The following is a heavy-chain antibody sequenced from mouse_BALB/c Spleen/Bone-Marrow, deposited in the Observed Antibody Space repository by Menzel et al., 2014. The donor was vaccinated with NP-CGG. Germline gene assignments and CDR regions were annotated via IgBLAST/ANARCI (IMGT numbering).Heavy chain of an antibody. J-gene: IGHJ3*01. D-gene: IGHD2-3*01. Sequence: VQLQQSEPELVRPSASEKLSCKASGYTSTNYWINWVKQRPGQGLVWIGNIYPSDSYTNYNQKFKDKATLTVDKSSSTAYMQLRSPTSENSAVYTCARTYDGIAWYASCAQGTLVTLPA. V-gene: IGHV1-69*02. CDR3: ARTYDGIAWYAS. CDR1: GYTSTNYW. CDR2: IYPSDSYT.